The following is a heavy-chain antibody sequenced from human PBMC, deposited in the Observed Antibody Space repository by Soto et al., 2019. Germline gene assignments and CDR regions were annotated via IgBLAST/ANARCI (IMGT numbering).Heavy chain of an antibody. CDR2: IYHSGST. CDR3: ARYTVVTRHFDY. V-gene: IGHV4-30-2*01. J-gene: IGHJ4*02. D-gene: IGHD2-21*02. Sequence: PSETLSLTCAVSGGSISSGGYSWSWIRQPPGKGLEWIGYIYHSGSTYYNPSLKSRVTISVDRSKNQFSLKLSSVTAAGTAVYYCARYTVVTRHFDYWGQGTLVTVSS. CDR1: GGSISSGGYS.